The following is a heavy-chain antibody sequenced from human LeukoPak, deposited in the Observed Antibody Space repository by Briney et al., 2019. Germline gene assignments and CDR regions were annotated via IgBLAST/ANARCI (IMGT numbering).Heavy chain of an antibody. D-gene: IGHD3-16*01. V-gene: IGHV1-8*01. CDR1: GYTFTSYD. CDR3: ARGADDIRLGDSFDY. J-gene: IGHJ4*02. CDR2: MNPNSGNT. Sequence: ASVKVSCKASGYTFTSYDINWVRQATGQGLEWMGWMNPNSGNTGYARKFQGRVTMTRNTSISTAYMELSSLRSEDTAVYYCARGADDIRLGDSFDYWGQGTLVTVSS.